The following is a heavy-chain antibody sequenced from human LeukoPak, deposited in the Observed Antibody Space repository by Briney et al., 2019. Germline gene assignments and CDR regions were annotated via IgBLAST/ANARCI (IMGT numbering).Heavy chain of an antibody. V-gene: IGHV3-15*07. Sequence: GGSLRLSCAASGFTFSNAWMNWVRQAPGKGLEWVGRIESKTDGGTTDYAAPVKGRFTISRDDSKNTLYLQMNSLKTEDTAVYYCTTEQGYYYDSSGYYLGYYYGMDVWGQGTTVTVSS. CDR3: TTEQGYYYDSSGYYLGYYYGMDV. D-gene: IGHD3-22*01. CDR1: GFTFSNAW. CDR2: IESKTDGGTT. J-gene: IGHJ6*02.